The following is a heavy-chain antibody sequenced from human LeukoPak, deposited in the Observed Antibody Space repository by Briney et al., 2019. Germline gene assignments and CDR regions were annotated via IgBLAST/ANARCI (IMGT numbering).Heavy chain of an antibody. J-gene: IGHJ4*02. CDR2: IYTSGST. Sequence: SQTLSLTCTVSGGSISSGSYYWSWIRQPAGTGLEWIGRIYTSGSTNYNPSLKSRVTISVDTSKNQFSLKLSSVTAADTAVYYCARDDPVFGSYLDYWDQGTLVTVSS. CDR3: ARDDPVFGSYLDY. CDR1: GGSISSGSYY. D-gene: IGHD3-3*01. V-gene: IGHV4-61*02.